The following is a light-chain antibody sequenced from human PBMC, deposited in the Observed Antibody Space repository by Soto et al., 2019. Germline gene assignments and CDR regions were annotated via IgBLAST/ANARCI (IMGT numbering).Light chain of an antibody. Sequence: DIQMTQSPSSLSASVGDRVTISCRASQTISTFLNWYQQKPGTAPRLLVYRASSVNSGVPPRFSGSGSGRDFTLTISSLRPEDIATYFCQQSYCSPPGTFGQGTKV. CDR1: QTISTF. CDR2: RAS. J-gene: IGKJ1*01. CDR3: QQSYCSPPGT. V-gene: IGKV1-39*01.